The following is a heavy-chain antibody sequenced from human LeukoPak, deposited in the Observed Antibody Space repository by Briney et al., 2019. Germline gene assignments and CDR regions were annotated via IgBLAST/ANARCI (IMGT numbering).Heavy chain of an antibody. V-gene: IGHV1-2*02. CDR3: ARVKTYYDSSGEFDY. Sequence: ASVKVSCKASGYTFTGYYMHWVRQAPGQGLEWMGWINPNSGGTNYAQKFQGRVTMTRDTSISTAYMEMSRLRSDDTAVYYCARVKTYYDSSGEFDYWGHGTLLTVSS. J-gene: IGHJ5*01. CDR1: GYTFTGYY. D-gene: IGHD3-22*01. CDR2: INPNSGGT.